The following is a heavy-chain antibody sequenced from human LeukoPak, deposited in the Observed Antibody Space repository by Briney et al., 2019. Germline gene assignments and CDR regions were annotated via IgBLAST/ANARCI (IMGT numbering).Heavy chain of an antibody. D-gene: IGHD5-18*01. Sequence: ASVKVSRKASGYTFTSYYMHWVRQAPGQGREWMGIINPSGGSTTYAQKFQGRVTMTRDTSTSTVYMELSSLRSEDTAVYYCARVLAYSYGSLYYFDYWGQGTLVTVSS. J-gene: IGHJ4*02. V-gene: IGHV1-46*01. CDR2: INPSGGST. CDR1: GYTFTSYY. CDR3: ARVLAYSYGSLYYFDY.